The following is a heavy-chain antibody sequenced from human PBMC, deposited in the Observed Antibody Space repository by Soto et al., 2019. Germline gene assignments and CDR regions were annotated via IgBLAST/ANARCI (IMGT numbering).Heavy chain of an antibody. J-gene: IGHJ5*02. D-gene: IGHD2-2*01. CDR2: ISAYNGNT. CDR3: ARVMRIVVVPAAKRGHGFDP. CDR1: GYTFTSYG. V-gene: IGHV1-18*04. Sequence: ASVKVSCKASGYTFTSYGISWVRQAPGQGLEWMGWISAYNGNTNYAQKLQGRVTMTTDTSTSTAYMELRSLRSDDTAVYYCARVMRIVVVPAAKRGHGFDPWGQGTLVTVSS.